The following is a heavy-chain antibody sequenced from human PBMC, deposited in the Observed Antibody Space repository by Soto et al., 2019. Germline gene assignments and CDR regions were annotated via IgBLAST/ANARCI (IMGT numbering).Heavy chain of an antibody. J-gene: IGHJ4*02. CDR1: GFTFSSYG. CDR2: IWYDGSNK. V-gene: IGHV3-33*08. Sequence: GGSLRLSCAASGFTFSSYGMHWVRQAPGKGLEWVAVIWYDGSNKYYADSVKGRFTISRDNSKNTLYLQMNSLRAEDTAVYYCARAYPVARFDYWGQGTLVTVSS. D-gene: IGHD2-15*01. CDR3: ARAYPVARFDY.